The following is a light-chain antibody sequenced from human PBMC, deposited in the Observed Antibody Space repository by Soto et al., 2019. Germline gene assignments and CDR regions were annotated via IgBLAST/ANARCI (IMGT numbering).Light chain of an antibody. J-gene: IGKJ1*01. V-gene: IGKV1-5*03. CDR1: QGIRND. CDR3: QQYSSSSWT. CDR2: KAS. Sequence: IQMTQSPSSLSASVGDRVTITCRASQGIRNDLGWYQQKPGKAPKLLMYKASSLESGVPSRFSGSGSGTEFTLTISSLQPDDFATYFCQQYSSSSWTFGQGTKVDIK.